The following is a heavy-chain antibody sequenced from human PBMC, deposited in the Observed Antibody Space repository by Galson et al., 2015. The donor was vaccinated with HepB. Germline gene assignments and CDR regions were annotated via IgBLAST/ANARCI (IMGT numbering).Heavy chain of an antibody. CDR1: GFTFSTYW. D-gene: IGHD3-10*01. Sequence: SLRLSCAASGFTFSTYWMSWVRQAPGKGLEWVANIKQDGSEKYYVDSVKGRFTISRDNAKNSLYLQMNSLRAEDTSVYYCARDGLNRLWFGEVPAVGFFDYWGQGTLVTVSS. CDR3: ARDGLNRLWFGEVPAVGFFDY. J-gene: IGHJ4*02. V-gene: IGHV3-7*01. CDR2: IKQDGSEK.